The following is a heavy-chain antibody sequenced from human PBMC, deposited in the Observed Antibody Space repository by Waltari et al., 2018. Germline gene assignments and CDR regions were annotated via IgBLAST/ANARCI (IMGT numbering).Heavy chain of an antibody. Sequence: QVELQESGPGLVKASETLSLTCTVSGGSISTYYWSWSRQPPGKGLEYIGYVYYTGTTNYNPSLKNRVTISLDTSKNQFSLKVNSVTAADTAVYYCARADSSTAYFYYYMDVWGTGTTVTVSS. D-gene: IGHD6-13*01. J-gene: IGHJ6*03. CDR1: GGSISTYY. CDR2: VYYTGTT. CDR3: ARADSSTAYFYYYMDV. V-gene: IGHV4-59*01.